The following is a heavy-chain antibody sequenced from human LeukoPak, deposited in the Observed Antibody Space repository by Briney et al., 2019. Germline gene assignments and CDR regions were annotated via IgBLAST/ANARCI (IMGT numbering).Heavy chain of an antibody. V-gene: IGHV1-2*06. CDR3: AKAKPQGSDRDFDY. Sequence: ASVKVSCNTSGYTFTGYYMHWVREAPGQGLEWMGRINPNSGDTNYAQKFQGRVTMTGDTSITTAYMELNSLRSDDTAVYYCAKAKPQGSDRDFDYWGQGTLVTVSS. J-gene: IGHJ4*02. CDR2: INPNSGDT. CDR1: GYTFTGYY. D-gene: IGHD1-14*01.